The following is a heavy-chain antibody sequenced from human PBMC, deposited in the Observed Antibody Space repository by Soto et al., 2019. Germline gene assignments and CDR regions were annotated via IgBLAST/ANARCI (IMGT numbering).Heavy chain of an antibody. D-gene: IGHD5-12*01. J-gene: IGHJ4*02. V-gene: IGHV4-31*03. CDR3: ARQRDGYNYRYFDY. CDR1: GCSISSGGYY. CDR2: IYYSGST. Sequence: QVQLQESGPGLVKPSQTLSLTCTISGCSISSGGYYWSWIRQHPGKGLEWIGYIYYSGSTYYSPSLKSRGTISVDTSKNQFSLKLRSVTAADTAVYYCARQRDGYNYRYFDYWGQGTLVTVSS.